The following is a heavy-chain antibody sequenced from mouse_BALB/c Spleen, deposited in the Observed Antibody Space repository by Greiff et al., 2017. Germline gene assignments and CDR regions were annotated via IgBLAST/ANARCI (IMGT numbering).Heavy chain of an antibody. CDR1: GFTFSDYG. V-gene: IGHV5-15*02. CDR2: ISNLAYSI. Sequence: DVHLVESGGGLVQPGGSRKLSCAASGFTFSDYGMAWVRQAPGKGPEWVAFISNLAYSIYYADTVTGRFTISRENAKNTLYLEMSSLRSEDTAMYYCARDRGSYWYFDVWGAGTTVTVSS. J-gene: IGHJ1*01. CDR3: ARDRGSYWYFDV. D-gene: IGHD1-1*01.